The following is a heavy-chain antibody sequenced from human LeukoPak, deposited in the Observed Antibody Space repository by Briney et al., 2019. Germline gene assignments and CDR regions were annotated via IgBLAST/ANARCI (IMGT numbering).Heavy chain of an antibody. D-gene: IGHD6-13*01. CDR2: INGDGSST. CDR3: ARGNIAAAGIHY. V-gene: IGHV3-74*01. J-gene: IGHJ4*02. Sequence: GGSLRLSCAASGFTFSSYWMHWVRQAPGKGLVWVSRINGDGSSTTYVDSVMGRFTISRGNAKNTLYLQMNSVRAEDTAVYYCARGNIAAAGIHYWGQGTLVIVSS. CDR1: GFTFSSYW.